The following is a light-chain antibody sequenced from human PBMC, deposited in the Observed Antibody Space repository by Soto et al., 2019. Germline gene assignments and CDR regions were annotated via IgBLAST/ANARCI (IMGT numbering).Light chain of an antibody. Sequence: EIVMTQSPATLSVSPGERVTLSCRASQSVSNNLAWFQQKPGQAPRLLIYGASTRATGIPARFSGSGSGTEFTLTISSLQTEDFAVYYCQQCNNWPLTFGKGTKVEIK. CDR3: QQCNNWPLT. CDR2: GAS. V-gene: IGKV3-15*01. J-gene: IGKJ1*01. CDR1: QSVSNN.